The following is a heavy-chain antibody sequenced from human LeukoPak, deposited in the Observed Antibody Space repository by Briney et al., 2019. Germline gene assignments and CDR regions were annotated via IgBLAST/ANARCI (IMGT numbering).Heavy chain of an antibody. CDR1: GFSLTTLGLG. V-gene: IGHV2-5*02. CDR2: IYWDDDK. J-gene: IGHJ4*02. D-gene: IGHD4-23*01. CDR3: AHRAVASPNGYFDY. Sequence: ESGPTLVNPTQTLTLTCSFSGFSLTTLGLGVGWIRQPPGKALEWLALIYWDDDKRYSPSLKSRLTITKDTSKNQVVLTMANIDPVETATYYCAHRAVASPNGYFDYWGQGMLVTVSS.